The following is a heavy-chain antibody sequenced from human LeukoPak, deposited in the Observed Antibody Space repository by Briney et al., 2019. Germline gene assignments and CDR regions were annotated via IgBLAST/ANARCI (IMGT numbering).Heavy chain of an antibody. J-gene: IGHJ4*02. CDR2: INWNGGST. V-gene: IGHV3-20*04. CDR1: GFTFDDYG. Sequence: GGSLRLSCAASGFTFDDYGMSWVRQAPGKGLEWVSGINWNGGSTGYADSVKGRFTISRDNAKNSLYQQMNSLRAEDTALYYCARGVAYYYDSSGYLGTDFDYWGQGTLVTVSS. D-gene: IGHD3-22*01. CDR3: ARGVAYYYDSSGYLGTDFDY.